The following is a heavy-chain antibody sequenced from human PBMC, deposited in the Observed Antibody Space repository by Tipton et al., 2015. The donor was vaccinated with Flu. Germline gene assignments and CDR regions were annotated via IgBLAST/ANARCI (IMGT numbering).Heavy chain of an antibody. J-gene: IGHJ3*02. V-gene: IGHV4-34*12. CDR3: AKHFERGFDI. D-gene: IGHD3-10*01. Sequence: SWVRQAPGKGLEWIGEIIHSGYTKYNPSLKSRVTMSIDTSKNQFSLNLNSVTAADTAMYYCAKHFERGFDIWGQGTMVTVSS. CDR2: IIHSGYT.